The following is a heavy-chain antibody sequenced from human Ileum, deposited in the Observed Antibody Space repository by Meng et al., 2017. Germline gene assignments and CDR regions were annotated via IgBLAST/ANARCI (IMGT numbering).Heavy chain of an antibody. CDR3: ARGKAIPDF. V-gene: IGHV4-59*08. D-gene: IGHD2-2*02. Sequence: QVQLQVSGPGLVKPSGTLSLTCTASGGSINGSYWSWIRQFPGKGLEWIGYTYYSGTTNYNPSLRGRVTMSVDTSRAQFSLKLTSVTAADTAIYYCARGKAIPDFWGQGTLVTVSS. CDR1: GGSINGSY. CDR2: TYYSGTT. J-gene: IGHJ4*02.